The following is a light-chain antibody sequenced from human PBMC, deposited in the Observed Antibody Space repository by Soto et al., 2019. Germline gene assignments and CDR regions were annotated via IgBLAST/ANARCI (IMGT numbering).Light chain of an antibody. Sequence: DIILKQSPDTLSLSPGERATLSCRASQSDTSNIAWDKQKPGQAPRLLIYDASNRATGIPARFSGSGYGTDCILTINSQETEYFAVYYCQQRYNWPRTFGGGTKRENK. J-gene: IGKJ4*01. CDR2: DAS. CDR3: QQRYNWPRT. CDR1: QSDTSN. V-gene: IGKV3-11*01.